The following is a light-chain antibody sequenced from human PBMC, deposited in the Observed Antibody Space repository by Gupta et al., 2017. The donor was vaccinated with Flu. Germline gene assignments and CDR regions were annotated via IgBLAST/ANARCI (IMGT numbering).Light chain of an antibody. CDR3: SSYARSPTPLV. CDR1: RSDIGAYIF. Sequence: SALPQPASMSGSPARSLTISCSGSRSDIGAYIFVSWYQQHPDRAPKLLIYEVNKRPSGVSHRFSGSKSGDTASLTISGLQAEDEADYYCSSYARSPTPLVFGTGTKVTVL. J-gene: IGLJ1*01. V-gene: IGLV2-14*01. CDR2: EVN.